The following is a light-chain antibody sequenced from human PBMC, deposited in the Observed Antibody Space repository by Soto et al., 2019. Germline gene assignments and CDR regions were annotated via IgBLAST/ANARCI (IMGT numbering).Light chain of an antibody. CDR1: SIDLGNYNL. CDR2: AGN. J-gene: IGLJ1*01. V-gene: IGLV2-23*01. Sequence: QSVLTQPASVSGSPGHSITISCTDTSIDLGNYNLVSWYQQHTGKAPKLLIYAGNKRPSGLSTRFSASISGNTASLTIYGLQAEDEADYYCCSFSGRNTYVFGTGTKV. CDR3: CSFSGRNTYV.